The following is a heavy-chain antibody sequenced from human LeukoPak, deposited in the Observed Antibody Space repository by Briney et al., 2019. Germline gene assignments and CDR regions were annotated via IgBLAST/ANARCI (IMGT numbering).Heavy chain of an antibody. V-gene: IGHV4-39*01. J-gene: IGHJ6*02. CDR3: ARGVRYYGSGNFIMDV. CDR2: IYYSGST. D-gene: IGHD3-10*01. Sequence: PSETLSLTCTASGGSISSSSYYWGWIRQPPGKGLEWIGSIYYSGSTYYNPSLKSRVTISVDTSKNQFSLKLSSVTAADTAVYYCARGVRYYGSGNFIMDVWGQGTTVTVSS. CDR1: GGSISSSSYY.